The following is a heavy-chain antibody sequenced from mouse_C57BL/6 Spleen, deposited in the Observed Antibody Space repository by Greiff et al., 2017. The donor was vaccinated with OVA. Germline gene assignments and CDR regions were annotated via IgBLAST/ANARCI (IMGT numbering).Heavy chain of an antibody. CDR2: ISSGGDYI. CDR3: TRAGGNYGQAWFAY. Sequence: EVKLVESGEGLVKPGGSLKLSCAASGFTFSSYAMSWVRQTPEKRLEWVAYISSGGDYIYYADTVKGRFTISRDNARNTLYLQMSSLKSEDTAMYYCTRAGGNYGQAWFAYWGQGTLVTVSA. CDR1: GFTFSSYA. D-gene: IGHD2-1*01. V-gene: IGHV5-9-1*02. J-gene: IGHJ3*01.